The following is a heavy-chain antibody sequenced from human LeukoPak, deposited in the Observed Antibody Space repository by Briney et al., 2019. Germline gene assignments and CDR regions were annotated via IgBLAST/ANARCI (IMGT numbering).Heavy chain of an antibody. V-gene: IGHV1-8*03. D-gene: IGHD2-15*01. J-gene: IGHJ3*02. Sequence: GASQKVSCKASGYTFTSYDINWVRHATGQGLEWMGWRNPNSGNTGYAQQFQGRVTITRNTSISTAYMELSSLRSEDTAVYYCARARAAVPYAFDIWGQGTMVTVSS. CDR3: ARARAAVPYAFDI. CDR2: RNPNSGNT. CDR1: GYTFTSYD.